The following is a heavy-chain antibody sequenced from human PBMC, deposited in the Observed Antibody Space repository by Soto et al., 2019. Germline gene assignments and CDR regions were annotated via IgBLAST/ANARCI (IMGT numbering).Heavy chain of an antibody. CDR2: IGGGGSPI. V-gene: IGHV3-48*02. CDR1: GFTFSDYA. Sequence: EVQLVESGGGLVQPGGSLRLSCEGSGFTFSDYAINWVRQAPGKGLEWISYIGGGGSPIYYAGSVRGRFTISRDNAKNSVYLQMNSLRDEDTAVYFCARARYSHNYDFDYWGQGTLVTVSS. D-gene: IGHD1-1*01. J-gene: IGHJ4*02. CDR3: ARARYSHNYDFDY.